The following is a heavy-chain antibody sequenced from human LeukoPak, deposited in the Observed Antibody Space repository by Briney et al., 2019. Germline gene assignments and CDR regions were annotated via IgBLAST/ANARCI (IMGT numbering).Heavy chain of an antibody. D-gene: IGHD3-16*02. CDR2: ISAYNGNT. Sequence: GASVKVSCKASGYTFTSYGISWVRQAPGQGLEWMGWISAYNGNTNYAQKLQGRVTMTTDTSTSTAYMELRSLRSDDTAVYYCARESRLITFGGVIATPFDYWGQGTLVTVSS. V-gene: IGHV1-18*01. J-gene: IGHJ4*02. CDR1: GYTFTSYG. CDR3: ARESRLITFGGVIATPFDY.